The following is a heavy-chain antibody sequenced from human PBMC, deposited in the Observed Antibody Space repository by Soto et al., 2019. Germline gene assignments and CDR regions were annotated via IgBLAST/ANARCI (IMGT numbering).Heavy chain of an antibody. CDR3: ARGGHPYSRGWYPTSMGGMDV. V-gene: IGHV3-21*01. Sequence: GGSLRLSCAASGFTFSSYSMNWVRQAPGKGLEWVSSISSSSSYIYYADSVKGRFTISRDNAKNSLYLQMNSLRAEDTAVYYCARGGHPYSRGWYPTSMGGMDVWGQGTTVTVSS. J-gene: IGHJ6*02. D-gene: IGHD6-19*01. CDR1: GFTFSSYS. CDR2: ISSSSSYI.